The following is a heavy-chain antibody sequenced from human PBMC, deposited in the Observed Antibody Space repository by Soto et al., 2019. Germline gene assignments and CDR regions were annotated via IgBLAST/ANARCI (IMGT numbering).Heavy chain of an antibody. CDR1: GDSISDDY. Sequence: PSETLSLTCTVPGDSISDDYWTWIRQPPGKALEWIGYVYYSGSTSYNPSFKGRVTIAVDTSKTQFSLKLNSVTAADTAVYYCARVRTTLDFYYYYMDVWGIGTTVTVSS. D-gene: IGHD3-10*01. J-gene: IGHJ6*03. CDR3: ARVRTTLDFYYYYMDV. CDR2: VYYSGST. V-gene: IGHV4-59*08.